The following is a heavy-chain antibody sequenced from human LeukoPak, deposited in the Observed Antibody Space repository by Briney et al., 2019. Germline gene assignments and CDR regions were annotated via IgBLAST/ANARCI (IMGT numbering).Heavy chain of an antibody. CDR2: ISNDGSNK. V-gene: IGHV3-30*18. J-gene: IGHJ6*02. D-gene: IGHD6-19*01. CDR1: GFTFSNYG. Sequence: PGGSLRLSCAASGFTFSNYGMHWVRQAPGKGLEWVAVISNDGSNKYYADSVKGRFTISRDNSKNTLYLQMNSLRAEDTAVYYCAKVQIAVALFYGMDVWGQGTTVTVS. CDR3: AKVQIAVALFYGMDV.